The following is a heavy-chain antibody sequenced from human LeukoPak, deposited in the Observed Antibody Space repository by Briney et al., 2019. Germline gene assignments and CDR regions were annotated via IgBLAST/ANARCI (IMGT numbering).Heavy chain of an antibody. CDR3: ARDYSGYDYGKRYFDY. CDR2: IKQDGSGK. CDR1: GFTFSSYW. D-gene: IGHD5-12*01. V-gene: IGHV3-7*01. J-gene: IGHJ4*02. Sequence: GGSLRLSCAASGFTFSSYWMSWVRQAPGKGLEWVANIKQDGSGKYYVDSVKGRFTISRDNAKNSLYLQMSSLRVEDTAVYYCARDYSGYDYGKRYFDYWGQGTLVTVSS.